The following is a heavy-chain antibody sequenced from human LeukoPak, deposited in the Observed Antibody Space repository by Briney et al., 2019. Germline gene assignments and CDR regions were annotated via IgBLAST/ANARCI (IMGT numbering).Heavy chain of an antibody. CDR2: IDSDGSST. J-gene: IGHJ3*02. CDR3: ARGSSWFPQDTFDI. V-gene: IGHV3-74*01. Sequence: GGSPRLSCAVSGFTFINSWMHWVRQPPGKGLVWVSRIDSDGSSTTYADSVKGRFTISRDNAKDTLYLQMNSLRDEDTAVYYCARGSSWFPQDTFDIWGQGTMVTVSS. CDR1: GFTFINSW. D-gene: IGHD6-13*01.